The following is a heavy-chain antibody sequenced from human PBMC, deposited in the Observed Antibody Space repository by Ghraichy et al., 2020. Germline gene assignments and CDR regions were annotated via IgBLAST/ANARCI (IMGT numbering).Heavy chain of an antibody. CDR2: LYSNGNT. Sequence: SQTLSLTCTVSGGSLSSGSYYWNWIRQPAGKGLEWIGRLYSNGNTNYNPSLESRVTMSLDKSKNQFSLKLNSVTAADTAVYYCARDGGSDIPGSNWKNWLDPWGQGALVTVSS. CDR3: ARDGGSDIPGSNWKNWLDP. V-gene: IGHV4-61*02. CDR1: GGSLSSGSYY. D-gene: IGHD1-20*01. J-gene: IGHJ5*02.